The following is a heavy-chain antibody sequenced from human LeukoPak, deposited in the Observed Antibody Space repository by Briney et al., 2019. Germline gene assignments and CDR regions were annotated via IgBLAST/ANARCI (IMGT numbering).Heavy chain of an antibody. D-gene: IGHD4/OR15-4a*01. CDR1: GGSFSGYY. J-gene: IGHJ4*02. Sequence: SETLSLTCAVYGGSFSGYYWSWIRQPPGKGLEWIGEINHSGSTNYNPSLKSRVTISVDTSKNQFSLKLSPVTAADTAVYYCARAPRVLFDYWGQGTLVTVSS. CDR3: ARAPRVLFDY. V-gene: IGHV4-34*01. CDR2: INHSGST.